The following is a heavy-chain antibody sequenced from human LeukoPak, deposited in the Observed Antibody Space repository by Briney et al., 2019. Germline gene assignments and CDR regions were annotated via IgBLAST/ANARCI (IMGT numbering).Heavy chain of an antibody. CDR2: INPSGGST. V-gene: IGHV1-46*01. CDR1: GYTFTSYY. CDR3: ASDSPGGIAARLPDY. Sequence: ASVKVTCKASGYTFTSYYMHWVRQAPGQGLEWMGIINPSGGSTSYAQKFRGRVTMTRDTSTSTVYMELSSLRSEDTAVYYCASDSPGGIAARLPDYWGQGTLVTVSS. D-gene: IGHD6-6*01. J-gene: IGHJ4*02.